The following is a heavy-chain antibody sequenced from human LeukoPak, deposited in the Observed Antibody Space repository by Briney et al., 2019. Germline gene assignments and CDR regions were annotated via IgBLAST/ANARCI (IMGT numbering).Heavy chain of an antibody. J-gene: IGHJ2*01. CDR3: ATHGLSAREGVLDGYFDL. CDR1: GGSISSSSYY. D-gene: IGHD3/OR15-3a*01. CDR2: IYYSGST. Sequence: SETLSLTCTVSGGSISSSSYYWGWIRQPPGKGLECIGSIYYSGSTYYNPSLKSRITISVDSSKNQFSLRLSSVTAADTAVYYCATHGLSAREGVLDGYFDLWGRGTLVTVSS. V-gene: IGHV4-39*01.